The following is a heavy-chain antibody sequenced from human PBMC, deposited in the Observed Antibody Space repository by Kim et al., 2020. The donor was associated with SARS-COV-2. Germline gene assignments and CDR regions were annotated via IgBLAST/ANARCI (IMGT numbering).Heavy chain of an antibody. CDR1: GGSISSGGYY. D-gene: IGHD3-16*01. V-gene: IGHV4-31*03. CDR3: ARVIGGVTTRNNWFDP. J-gene: IGHJ5*02. CDR2: IYYSGST. Sequence: SETLSLTCTVSGGSISSGGYYWSWIRQHPGKGLEWIGYIYYSGSTYYNPSLKSRVTISVDTSKNQFSLKLSSVTAADTAVYYCARVIGGVTTRNNWFDPWGQGTLVTVSS.